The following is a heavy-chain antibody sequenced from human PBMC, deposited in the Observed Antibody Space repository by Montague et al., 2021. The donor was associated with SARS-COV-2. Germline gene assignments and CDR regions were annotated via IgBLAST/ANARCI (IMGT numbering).Heavy chain of an antibody. D-gene: IGHD6-13*01. CDR2: INYSGST. Sequence: SETLSLTCTVSGDSMNNYYWSWIRQPPGKGLEWVGYINYSGSTHYNPSLQSRVTLSRDTSKNQFPLRLTSVTAADTAMYFCARAPIYRSSWYAYFDYWGQGTLVTVCS. CDR1: GDSMNNYY. V-gene: IGHV4-59*01. CDR3: ARAPIYRSSWYAYFDY. J-gene: IGHJ4*02.